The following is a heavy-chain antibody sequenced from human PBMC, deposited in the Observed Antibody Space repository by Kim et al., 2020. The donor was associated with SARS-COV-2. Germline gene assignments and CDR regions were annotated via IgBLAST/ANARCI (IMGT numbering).Heavy chain of an antibody. CDR2: MNPNSGNT. CDR3: ARGIKPYYDYICGSLYAFDV. CDR1: GYTFTSYD. Sequence: ASVKVSCKASGYTFTSYDINWVRQATGQGLEWMGWMNPNSGNTGYAQKFQGRVTMTRNTSISTAYMELSSLRSEDTAVYYCARGIKPYYDYICGSLYAFDVWGQGTMVTVSS. J-gene: IGHJ3*01. D-gene: IGHD3-16*01. V-gene: IGHV1-8*01.